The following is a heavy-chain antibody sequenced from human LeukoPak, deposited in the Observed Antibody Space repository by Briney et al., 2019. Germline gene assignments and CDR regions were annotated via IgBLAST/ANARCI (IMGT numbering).Heavy chain of an antibody. CDR3: ARVARIAAAGYFDY. CDR2: IYSGGST. V-gene: IGHV3-53*01. CDR1: GFTFSSYA. Sequence: GGSLRLSCAAYGFTFSSYAMSWVRQAPGKGLEWVSVIYSGGSTYYADSVKGRFTISRDNSKNTLYLQMNSLRAEDTAGYYCARVARIAAAGYFDYWGQGTLVTVSS. J-gene: IGHJ4*02. D-gene: IGHD6-13*01.